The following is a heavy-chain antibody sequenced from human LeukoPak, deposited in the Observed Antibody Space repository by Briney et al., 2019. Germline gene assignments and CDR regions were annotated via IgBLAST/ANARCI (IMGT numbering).Heavy chain of an antibody. CDR2: ITPLFGTA. CDR3: ARDVSTSYNWFDP. Sequence: SVKVSCKASGGTFSKYTISWVRQRPGQGLEWMGGITPLFGTANYAQKFQGRVTITADESASTAYMELSSLRSEDTAVYYCARDVSTSYNWFDPWGQGTLVTVSS. V-gene: IGHV1-69*13. CDR1: GGTFSKYT. D-gene: IGHD2-2*01. J-gene: IGHJ5*02.